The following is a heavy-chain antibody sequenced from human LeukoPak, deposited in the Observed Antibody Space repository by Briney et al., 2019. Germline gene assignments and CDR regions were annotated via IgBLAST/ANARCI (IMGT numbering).Heavy chain of an antibody. CDR3: ARDNVLSGHYGSSGSLGYFDY. J-gene: IGHJ4*02. CDR2: IDSAGSGT. Sequence: GGSLRLSCAASGFTFSSYWMHWVRRAPGKGLEWVSRIDSAGSGTSYADSVKGRFTISRDNSKNTLYLQMNSLRAEDTAVYYCARDNVLSGHYGSSGSLGYFDYWGQGTLVTVSS. V-gene: IGHV3-74*01. CDR1: GFTFSSYW. D-gene: IGHD3-22*01.